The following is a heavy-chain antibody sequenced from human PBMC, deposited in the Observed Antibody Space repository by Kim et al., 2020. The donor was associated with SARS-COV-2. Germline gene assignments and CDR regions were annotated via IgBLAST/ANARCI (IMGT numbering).Heavy chain of an antibody. CDR3: AKNKGSGSHYDYAFDI. D-gene: IGHD5-12*01. J-gene: IGHJ3*02. Sequence: GGSLRLSCGVSGLPFTSFALSWVRQASGKGLEWVSTITGSGRASFSTDSVKGSFTVSRDNSKSTLYLQMNTLRVDDTAIYYCAKNKGSGSHYDYAFDIWGQGTTVIVSS. V-gene: IGHV3-23*01. CDR1: GLPFTSFA. CDR2: ITGSGRAS.